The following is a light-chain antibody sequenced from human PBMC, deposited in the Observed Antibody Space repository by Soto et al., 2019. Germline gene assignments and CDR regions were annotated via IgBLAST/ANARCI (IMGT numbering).Light chain of an antibody. CDR3: QQLLSYPIT. Sequence: DIQMTQSPSTLSAFVGDRVTITCRASQSISNWLAWYQQKPGKAPKLLIYAASTLQSGVPLRFSGSGSGTSSTLTISSLQPEDFATYYCQQLLSYPITFGQGTR. J-gene: IGKJ5*01. CDR1: QSISNW. V-gene: IGKV1-9*01. CDR2: AAS.